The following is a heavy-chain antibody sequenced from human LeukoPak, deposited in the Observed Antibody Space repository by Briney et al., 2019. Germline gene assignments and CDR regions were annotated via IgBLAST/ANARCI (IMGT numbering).Heavy chain of an antibody. V-gene: IGHV3-74*01. J-gene: IGHJ4*02. Sequence: GGSLRLSCAASGFTFSSYWMHWLRQVPGKGLVWVSRINPGGSSRAYADSVKGRFTISRDNAKTTLYLQMDSPRAEDTAIYYCARSNQADDYWGQGTLVTVSS. CDR3: ARSNQADDY. D-gene: IGHD1-14*01. CDR1: GFTFSSYW. CDR2: INPGGSSR.